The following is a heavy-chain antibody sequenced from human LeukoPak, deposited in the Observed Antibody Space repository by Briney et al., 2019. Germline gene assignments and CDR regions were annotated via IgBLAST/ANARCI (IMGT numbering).Heavy chain of an antibody. Sequence: SETLSLTCGVSGGFIRSSGYSWSWIRQSPGMGLEWIGNIYHSGDTYYNPSLKNRLTISVDRLKNQFSLSLTSVTAADTALYYCVRVSSVTMVRGVIVTYGLDVWGQGTTVTVSS. CDR1: GGFIRSSGYS. V-gene: IGHV4-30-2*06. CDR3: VRVSSVTMVRGVIVTYGLDV. D-gene: IGHD3-10*01. CDR2: IYHSGDT. J-gene: IGHJ6*02.